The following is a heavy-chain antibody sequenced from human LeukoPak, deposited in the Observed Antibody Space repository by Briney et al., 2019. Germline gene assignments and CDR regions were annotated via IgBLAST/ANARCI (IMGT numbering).Heavy chain of an antibody. Sequence: GGSLRLYCAASGFTFSSYAMHWFRQAPGKGLEWVEVISYDGSNKYYADSVKGRFTISRDNYKNTLYLQMNSVRAEDTAVYYCAREGMWHIVVVTARRFDYWGQGTLVTVSS. D-gene: IGHD2-21*02. CDR2: ISYDGSNK. V-gene: IGHV3-30*04. CDR1: GFTFSSYA. CDR3: AREGMWHIVVVTARRFDY. J-gene: IGHJ4*02.